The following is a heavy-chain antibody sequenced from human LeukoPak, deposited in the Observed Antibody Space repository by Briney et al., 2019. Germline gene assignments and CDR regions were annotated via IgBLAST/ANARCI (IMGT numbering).Heavy chain of an antibody. CDR1: GFTFSSYA. D-gene: IGHD2-2*01. Sequence: PSGGSLRLSCAPSGFTFSSYAMSWVRQAPGKGLEWVAAISGSGGSTYYADYVNGRFTISRDNSKNTLYLQMNSLRAEDTAVYYCAKDFGYCSSTSCDLDYWGQGTLVTVSS. J-gene: IGHJ4*02. CDR2: ISGSGGST. V-gene: IGHV3-23*01. CDR3: AKDFGYCSSTSCDLDY.